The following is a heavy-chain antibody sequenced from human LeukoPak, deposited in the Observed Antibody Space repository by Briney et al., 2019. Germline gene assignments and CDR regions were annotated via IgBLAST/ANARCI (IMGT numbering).Heavy chain of an antibody. Sequence: PSETLSLTCTVSGGSISNFHWTWIRQPPGKGLEWIGYIYSSGSTNYNPSLKSRVTISVDTSKNQFSLELSSVTAADTAVYYCARGSGLDYWGQGTLVTVSS. V-gene: IGHV4-59*01. J-gene: IGHJ4*02. CDR2: IYSSGST. D-gene: IGHD7-27*01. CDR3: ARGSGLDY. CDR1: GGSISNFH.